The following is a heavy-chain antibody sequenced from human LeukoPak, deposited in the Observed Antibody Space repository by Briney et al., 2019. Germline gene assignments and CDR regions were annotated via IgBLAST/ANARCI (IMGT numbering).Heavy chain of an antibody. CDR3: LPLRGGVGDTGFLDY. V-gene: IGHV3-53*01. CDR1: ELIFTREY. CDR2: SHPSDTT. J-gene: IGHJ4*02. D-gene: IGHD1-26*01. Sequence: GGPLRLSCEVSELIFTREYMTWVRQAPGKGLEWLSTSHPSDTTYYAESVKGRLSVSRDHSKKTLYLQMKSLTAEDTAMYYCLPLRGGVGDTGFLDYWGQGIPVTVSS.